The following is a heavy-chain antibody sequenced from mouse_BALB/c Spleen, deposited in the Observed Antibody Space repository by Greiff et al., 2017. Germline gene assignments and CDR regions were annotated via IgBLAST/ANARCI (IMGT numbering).Heavy chain of an antibody. CDR1: GYAFTNYL. V-gene: IGHV1-54*03. J-gene: IGHJ3*01. D-gene: IGHD4-1*01. Sequence: VQLQESGAELVRPGTSVKVSCKASGYAFTNYLIEWVKQRPGQGLEWIGVINPGSGGTNYNEKFKGKATLTADKSSSTAYMQLSSLTSDDSAVYFCELAGTSFAYWGQGTLVTVSA. CDR2: INPGSGGT. CDR3: ELAGTSFAY.